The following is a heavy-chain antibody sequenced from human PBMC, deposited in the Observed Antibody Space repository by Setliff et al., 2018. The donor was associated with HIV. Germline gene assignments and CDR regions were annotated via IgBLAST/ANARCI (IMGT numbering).Heavy chain of an antibody. V-gene: IGHV4-61*02. J-gene: IGHJ4*02. CDR2: FDSTGSP. CDR1: GDSVSSSPYY. CDR3: AGDYAGSGRPFDY. D-gene: IGHD2-15*01. Sequence: PSETLSLTCSVSGDSVSSSPYYWSWIRQPAGKGLEWIGRFDSTGSPDYNPSLKSRVTISIDTSKNHFSLKLSFVTAADTAVYFCAGDYAGSGRPFDYWGQGTLVTVSS.